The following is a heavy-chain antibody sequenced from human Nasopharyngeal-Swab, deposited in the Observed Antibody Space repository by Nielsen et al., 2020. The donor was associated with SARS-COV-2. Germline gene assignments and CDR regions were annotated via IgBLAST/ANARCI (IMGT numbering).Heavy chain of an antibody. CDR2: IHQHGNDK. Sequence: GGSLRLSCAASGFTFSSYEMNWVRQAPGKGLEWVANIHQHGNDKYYVDSVRGRFTISRDNAKNSLYLQMDSLRDEDTAVYFCATGEYSSGWWIFDYWGQGTLVTVSS. D-gene: IGHD6-19*01. J-gene: IGHJ4*02. V-gene: IGHV3-7*01. CDR3: ATGEYSSGWWIFDY. CDR1: GFTFSSYE.